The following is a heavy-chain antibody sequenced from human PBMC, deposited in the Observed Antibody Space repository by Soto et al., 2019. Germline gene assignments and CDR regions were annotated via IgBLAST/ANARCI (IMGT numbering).Heavy chain of an antibody. CDR2: IYHSGST. CDR1: CGSISSGGYS. D-gene: IGHD2-8*01. J-gene: IGHJ4*02. CDR3: ARVNGADRGGFDY. Sequence: ASETLSLTCAVSCGSISSGGYSWSWIRQPPGKGLEWIGYIYHSGSTYYNPSLKSRVTIPVDRSKNQFSLKLSSVTAADTAVYYCARVNGADRGGFDYWGQGTLVTVSS. V-gene: IGHV4-30-2*01.